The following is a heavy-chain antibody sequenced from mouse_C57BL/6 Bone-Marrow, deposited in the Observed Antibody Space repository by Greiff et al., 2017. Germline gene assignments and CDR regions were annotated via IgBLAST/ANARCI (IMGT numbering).Heavy chain of an antibody. D-gene: IGHD1-1*01. J-gene: IGHJ1*03. CDR2: INSDGGST. CDR3: ARHEGYGSSYWYFDV. CDR1: EYEFPSHD. V-gene: IGHV5-2*01. Sequence: EVKLVESGRGLVQPGESLKLSCESNEYEFPSHDMSWVRKTPEKRLELVAAINSDGGSTYYPDTMERRFIISRDNTKKTLYLQMSSLRSEDTALYYCARHEGYGSSYWYFDVWGTGTTVTVSS.